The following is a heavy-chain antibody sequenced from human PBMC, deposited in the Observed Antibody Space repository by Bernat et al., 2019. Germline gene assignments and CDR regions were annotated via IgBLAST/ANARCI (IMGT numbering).Heavy chain of an antibody. CDR2: ISGSGGTT. D-gene: IGHD3-10*01. V-gene: IGHV3-23*01. J-gene: IGHJ4*02. CDR3: AKGSGYYGSGSFNFDY. Sequence: EVQLLESGGGLVQPGGSLRLSCVASGFTFSSYAMSWVRQAPGKGLEWVSAISGSGGTTYYADSVKVRFTISRDNSKNTLYLQMNSLRAEDTAVYYCAKGSGYYGSGSFNFDYWGQGTLVTVSS. CDR1: GFTFSSYA.